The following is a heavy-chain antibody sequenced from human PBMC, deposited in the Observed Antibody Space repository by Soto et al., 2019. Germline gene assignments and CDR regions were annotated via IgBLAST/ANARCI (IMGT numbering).Heavy chain of an antibody. CDR2: ISWNRGIL. D-gene: IGHD3-3*01. Sequence: EVQLVESGGDLVQPGRSLRLSCAASGFTFDDYPMHWVRQAPGKGLEWVSGISWNRGILGYADSVRGRFSISRDNAKKSLYLHMNGLRPDDTALYFCVKDGLKSLFGQVYDGVVIWGRGTMVTVSS. J-gene: IGHJ3*02. CDR3: VKDGLKSLFGQVYDGVVI. CDR1: GFTFDDYP. V-gene: IGHV3-9*01.